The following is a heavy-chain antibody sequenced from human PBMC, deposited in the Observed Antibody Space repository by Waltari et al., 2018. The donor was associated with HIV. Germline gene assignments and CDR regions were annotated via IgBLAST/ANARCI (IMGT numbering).Heavy chain of an antibody. V-gene: IGHV3-7*01. CDR3: ARARYCSSISCSYFDD. Sequence: EVQLVESGGGLVQSAGSLRLSCAVAGLSFIGFWRSWVRQAPGKGLEWVANIKEDGSEKYYVDSVKGRFTISRDNAKNSLYLQMNSLRAEDTAMYYCARARYCSSISCSYFDDWGQGTLVTVSS. D-gene: IGHD2-2*01. CDR2: IKEDGSEK. J-gene: IGHJ4*02. CDR1: GLSFIGFW.